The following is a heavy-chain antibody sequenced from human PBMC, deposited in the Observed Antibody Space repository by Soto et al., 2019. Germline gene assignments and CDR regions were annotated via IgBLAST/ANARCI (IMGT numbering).Heavy chain of an antibody. Sequence: ASVKVSCKASGYTFTGYYMHWVRQAPGQGLEGMGWINPNSGGTNYAQKFQGRVTMTRDTSISTAYMELSRLRSDDTAVYYCARRGILGYCRGGRCVTRAYWGKGPL. CDR2: INPNSGGT. D-gene: IGHD2-15*01. J-gene: IGHJ4*02. CDR3: ARRGILGYCRGGRCVTRAY. CDR1: GYTFTGYY. V-gene: IGHV1-2*02.